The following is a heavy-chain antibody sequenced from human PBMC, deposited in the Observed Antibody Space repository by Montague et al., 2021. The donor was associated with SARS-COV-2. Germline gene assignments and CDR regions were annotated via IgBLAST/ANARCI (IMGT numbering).Heavy chain of an antibody. CDR1: GGSISSGGYY. J-gene: IGHJ5*02. CDR3: ARVNTVRVYWFDP. Sequence: TLSLTCTVSGGSISSGGYYWSWIRQHAGKGLEWIGYIYYSGSTYYNPSLKSRVTISVDTSKNQFSLKLSSVTAADTAVYYCARVNTVRVYWFDPWGQGTLVTVSS. V-gene: IGHV4-31*03. D-gene: IGHD5-18*01. CDR2: IYYSGST.